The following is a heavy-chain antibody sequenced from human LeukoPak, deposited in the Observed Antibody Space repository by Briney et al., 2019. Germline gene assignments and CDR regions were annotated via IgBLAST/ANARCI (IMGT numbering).Heavy chain of an antibody. J-gene: IGHJ3*02. D-gene: IGHD6-6*01. Sequence: SETLSLTCTVSGGSISSYYWSWIRQPPGKGLEWIGYIYTSGSTNYNPSLKSRVTISVDTSRNQFSLKLSSVTAADTAVYYCARARPITRPHAFDIWGQGTMVTVSS. CDR2: IYTSGST. V-gene: IGHV4-4*09. CDR3: ARARPITRPHAFDI. CDR1: GGSISSYY.